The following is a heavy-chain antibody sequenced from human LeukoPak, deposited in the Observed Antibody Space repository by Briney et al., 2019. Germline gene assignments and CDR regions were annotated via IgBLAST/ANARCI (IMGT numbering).Heavy chain of an antibody. J-gene: IGHJ6*03. CDR2: ISWNSGSI. V-gene: IGHV3-9*01. Sequence: GGSLRLSCAASGFTFDDYAMHWVRQAPGKGLEWVSGISWNSGSIGYADSVKGRFTISRDNSKNTLYLQMNSLRAEDTAVYYCAKRGLMTTVTTLGYYYYYMDVWGKGTTVTVSS. CDR1: GFTFDDYA. CDR3: AKRGLMTTVTTLGYYYYYMDV. D-gene: IGHD4-17*01.